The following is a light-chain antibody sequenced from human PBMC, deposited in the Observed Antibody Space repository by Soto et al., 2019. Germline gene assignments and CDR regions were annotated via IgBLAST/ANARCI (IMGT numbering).Light chain of an antibody. CDR3: QQYRSFWM. J-gene: IGKJ1*01. Sequence: DIQMTQSPATLSASVGDRVTITCRASQSIGSSLAWYHQQQGKGPNLLIYKAASLEIGVASRFSGSGSGTEFTLTISSLQPDDFASYYCQQYRSFWMFGQGTKVEIK. CDR2: KAA. V-gene: IGKV1-5*03. CDR1: QSIGSS.